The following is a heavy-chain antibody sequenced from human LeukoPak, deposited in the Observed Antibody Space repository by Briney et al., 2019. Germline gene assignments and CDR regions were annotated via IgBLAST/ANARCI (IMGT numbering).Heavy chain of an antibody. CDR3: AKSGSVWYYFDY. CDR1: GFTFSSYG. Sequence: PGGSLRLSCEDSGFTFSSYGMSWVRQAPGKGLEWVSAISGSGGNTEYADSVKGRFSISRDNSNNTLYLHTNSLRAEDTAVYYCAKSGSVWYYFDYWGQGNLVTVSS. J-gene: IGHJ4*02. D-gene: IGHD6-19*01. CDR2: ISGSGGNT. V-gene: IGHV3-23*01.